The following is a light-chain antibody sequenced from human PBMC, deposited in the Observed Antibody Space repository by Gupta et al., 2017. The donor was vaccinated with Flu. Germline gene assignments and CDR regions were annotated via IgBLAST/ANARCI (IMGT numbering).Light chain of an antibody. CDR2: DAS. CDR3: QQRSNWPPLT. V-gene: IGKV3-11*01. CDR1: QSVSSY. J-gene: IGKJ4*01. Sequence: EIVLTQSPATLSLSPGERVTLSCRASQSVSSYLAWYQQKPGQAPRLLIYDASNRATGIPARFSGSGSGTDFTLTISSREPEDFAVYYCQQRSNWPPLTFGGGTKVEIK.